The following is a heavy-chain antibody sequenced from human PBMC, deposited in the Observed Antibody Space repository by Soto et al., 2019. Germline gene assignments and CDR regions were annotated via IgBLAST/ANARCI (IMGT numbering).Heavy chain of an antibody. D-gene: IGHD4-17*01. V-gene: IGHV3-53*01. CDR2: IYSGGST. CDR1: AFSASRNY. J-gene: IGHJ4*02. CDR3: AKDQATVTTLVDY. Sequence: GVCLRLSCAASAFSASRNYMSWVCHAPGKGLEWVSVIYSGGSTYYADSVKGRFTISRDNSKNTLYLQMNSLRAEDTAVYYCAKDQATVTTLVDYWGQGTLVTVS.